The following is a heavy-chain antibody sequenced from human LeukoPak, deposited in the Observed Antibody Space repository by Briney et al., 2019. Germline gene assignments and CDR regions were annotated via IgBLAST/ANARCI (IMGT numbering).Heavy chain of an antibody. CDR2: ISGSGTST. V-gene: IGHV3-23*01. J-gene: IGHJ4*02. Sequence: GGSLRLSCVASGFTFSGHSMSWVRQAPGEGLEWVSTISGSGTSTFYADSVKGRFTFSRDNSKSTLYLEMNSLRVEDTAVYYCGKGGSGYFYTEFWGQGTQVIVSS. CDR3: GKGGSGYFYTEF. D-gene: IGHD3-3*01. CDR1: GFTFSGHS.